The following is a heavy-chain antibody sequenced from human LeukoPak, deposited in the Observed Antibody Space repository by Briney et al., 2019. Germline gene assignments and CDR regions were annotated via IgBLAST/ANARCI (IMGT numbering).Heavy chain of an antibody. J-gene: IGHJ4*02. CDR1: GYTFNKLW. Sequence: GESLKISCTGSGYTFNKLWIVWVRQMTRKGLEWLGSINPADSTTEYNPSFQRLVSFSADNSISSAYIQWSGLEASDTAKYYCAIMYNSGWGLLYWGPGTQVTVSS. CDR2: INPADSTT. V-gene: IGHV5-51*01. CDR3: AIMYNSGWGLLY. D-gene: IGHD5-12*01.